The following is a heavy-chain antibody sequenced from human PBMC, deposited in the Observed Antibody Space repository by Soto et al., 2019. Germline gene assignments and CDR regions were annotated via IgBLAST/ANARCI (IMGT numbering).Heavy chain of an antibody. J-gene: IGHJ5*02. D-gene: IGHD3-3*01. V-gene: IGHV4-39*01. CDR3: ARIRFLEWFVPHWFDP. Sequence: QLQLQESGPGLVKPSETLSLTCTVSGGSISSSSYYWGWIRQPPGNGLEWIGCIYDSGSTYYNPSLKIRVTISLYTSKNQFSLKLSSVTAADTAVYYCARIRFLEWFVPHWFDPWGQGTLVTVSS. CDR1: GGSISSSSYY. CDR2: IYDSGST.